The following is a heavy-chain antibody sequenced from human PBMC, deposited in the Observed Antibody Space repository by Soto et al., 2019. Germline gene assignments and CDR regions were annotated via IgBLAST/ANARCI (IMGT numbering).Heavy chain of an antibody. CDR3: ARASSTSCYY. D-gene: IGHD2-2*01. CDR1: GFTFSSYL. CDR2: INSDGTST. V-gene: IGHV3-74*01. J-gene: IGHJ4*02. Sequence: PGGSLRLSCAASGFTFSSYLMHWVRQAPGKGLVWVSRINSDGTSTNYADSVKGRFTISRDNAKNTLSLQMNSLRVEDTAVYYCARASSTSCYYWGQGTLVTVSS.